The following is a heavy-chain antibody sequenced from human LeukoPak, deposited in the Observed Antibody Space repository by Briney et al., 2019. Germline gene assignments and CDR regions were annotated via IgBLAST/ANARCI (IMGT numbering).Heavy chain of an antibody. J-gene: IGHJ6*02. CDR2: IYYSGST. Sequence: PSGTLSLTCTVSGGSISSYYWSWIRQPPGKGLEWIGYIYYSGSTNYNPSLKSRVTISVDTSKNQFSLKLSSVTAADTAVYYCARGPIYDILTGYSAYGMDVWGQGTTVTVSS. D-gene: IGHD3-9*01. CDR1: GGSISSYY. CDR3: ARGPIYDILTGYSAYGMDV. V-gene: IGHV4-59*01.